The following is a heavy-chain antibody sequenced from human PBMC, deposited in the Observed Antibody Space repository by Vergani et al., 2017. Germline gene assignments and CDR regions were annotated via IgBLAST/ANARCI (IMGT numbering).Heavy chain of an antibody. V-gene: IGHV3-53*01. CDR2: IYSGGST. CDR3: ARDLARRGATIFDY. CDR1: GFTVSSNY. J-gene: IGHJ4*02. D-gene: IGHD1-26*01. Sequence: EVQLVESGGGLIQPGGSLRLSCAASGFTVSSNYMSWVRQAPGKGLEWVSVIYSGGSTYYADSVKGRFTISRDNSKNTLYLQMNSLRAEDTAVYYCARDLARRGATIFDYWGQGTLLTVSS.